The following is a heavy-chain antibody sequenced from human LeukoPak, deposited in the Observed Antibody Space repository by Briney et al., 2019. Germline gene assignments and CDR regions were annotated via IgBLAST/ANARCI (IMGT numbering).Heavy chain of an antibody. V-gene: IGHV3-53*01. CDR3: AKGLYTVTTVTLHY. CDR1: GFTVSGNS. Sequence: QTGGSLRLSCTVSGFTVSGNSMSWVRQAPGKGLEWVSFIYGGGNTHYSDSVKGRFTISRDNSKNTLYLQMNSLRAEDTAIYYCAKGLYTVTTVTLHYWGQGTLVTVSS. CDR2: IYGGGNT. J-gene: IGHJ4*02. D-gene: IGHD4-17*01.